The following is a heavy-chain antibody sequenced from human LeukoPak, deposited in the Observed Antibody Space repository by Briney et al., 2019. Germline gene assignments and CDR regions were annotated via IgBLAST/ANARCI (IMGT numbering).Heavy chain of an antibody. Sequence: SETLSLTCSVSGGSISNYYWSWIRQPPGKGLEWIGYIYSSGSTNYNPSLKSRVTISVDTSKNQFSLKLSSVTAADTAVYYCAREAVAGPDYWGQGTLVTVSS. J-gene: IGHJ4*02. CDR3: AREAVAGPDY. CDR2: IYSSGST. D-gene: IGHD6-19*01. V-gene: IGHV4-59*01. CDR1: GGSISNYY.